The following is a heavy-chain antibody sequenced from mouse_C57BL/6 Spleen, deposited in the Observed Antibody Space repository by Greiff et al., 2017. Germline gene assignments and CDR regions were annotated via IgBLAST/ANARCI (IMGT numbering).Heavy chain of an antibody. D-gene: IGHD4-1*01. CDR3: ARKRRANFYAMDY. CDR1: GYTFTDYY. CDR2: INPYNGGT. J-gene: IGHJ4*01. V-gene: IGHV1-19*01. Sequence: EVQLQQSGPVLVKPGASVKMSCKASGYTFTDYYMNWVKQSHGKSLEWIGVINPYNGGTSYNQKFKGKATLTVDKSSSTAYMELNSLTSEDSAVYYCARKRRANFYAMDYWGQGTSVTVSS.